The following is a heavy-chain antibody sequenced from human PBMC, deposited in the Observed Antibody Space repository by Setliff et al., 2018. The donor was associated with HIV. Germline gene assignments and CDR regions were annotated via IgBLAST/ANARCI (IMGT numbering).Heavy chain of an antibody. V-gene: IGHV1-69*06. Sequence: SVKVSCKASGGSFNILGFTWVRQAPGQGLEWVGGIIPVVDAPIYAQRFQGRVVITADKSTGTAYMQLSSLKFEDTAVYYCATRPPGVHGFSIWGQGTMVTRLL. CDR2: IIPVVDAP. D-gene: IGHD3-10*01. CDR3: ATRPPGVHGFSI. CDR1: GGSFNILG. J-gene: IGHJ3*02.